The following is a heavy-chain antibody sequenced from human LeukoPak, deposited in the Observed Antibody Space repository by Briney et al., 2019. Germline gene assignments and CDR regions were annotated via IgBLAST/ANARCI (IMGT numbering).Heavy chain of an antibody. D-gene: IGHD6-19*01. V-gene: IGHV3-23*01. CDR3: AKDRRITMAGTVDYFDY. CDR1: GFTFNNYA. J-gene: IGHJ4*02. CDR2: ISGSGGNT. Sequence: QPGGSLRLSCAASGFTFNNYAMSWVRQAPGKGLEWVSSISGSGGNTYYADSVKGRFTISRDNSKNTLYLQMNSLRAAGTAVYYCAKDRRITMAGTVDYFDYWGQGTLVTVSS.